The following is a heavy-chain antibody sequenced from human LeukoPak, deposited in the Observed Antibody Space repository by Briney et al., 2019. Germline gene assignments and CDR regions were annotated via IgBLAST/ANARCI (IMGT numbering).Heavy chain of an antibody. V-gene: IGHV4-34*01. J-gene: IGHJ4*02. CDR2: INHSGST. Sequence: SETLSLTCAVYGGSFSGYYWSWIRQPPGKGLGWIGEINHSGSTNYNPSLKSRVTISVDTSKNQFSLKLSSVTAADTAVYYCARAFPDIAARPDGLFDYWGQGTLVTVSS. D-gene: IGHD6-6*01. CDR1: GGSFSGYY. CDR3: ARAFPDIAARPDGLFDY.